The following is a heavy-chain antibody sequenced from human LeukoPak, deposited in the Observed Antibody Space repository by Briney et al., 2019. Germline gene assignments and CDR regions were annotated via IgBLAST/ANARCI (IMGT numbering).Heavy chain of an antibody. Sequence: KASETLSLTCTVSGGSMNTYYWSWIRQPPGKGLEWIGYIYYSGSTNYNPSLKSRVTISVDTSKNQFSLKLSSVTAADTAVYYCARHHFERYNWNPSVYYFDYWGQGTLVTVSS. CDR2: IYYSGST. CDR1: GGSMNTYY. D-gene: IGHD1-20*01. V-gene: IGHV4-59*08. J-gene: IGHJ4*02. CDR3: ARHHFERYNWNPSVYYFDY.